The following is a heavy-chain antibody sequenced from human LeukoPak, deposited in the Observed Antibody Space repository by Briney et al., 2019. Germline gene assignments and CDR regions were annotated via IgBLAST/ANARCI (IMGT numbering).Heavy chain of an antibody. J-gene: IGHJ6*02. Sequence: GASVKVSCKASGNSLTVYYINWVRQAPGQGLEWMGWINPNSGDTKYAQKFQGRVTMTRDTSINTVYMELSRLISDDTAVYYCARVSGSDYYGLDVWGQGTTVTVSS. CDR2: INPNSGDT. D-gene: IGHD2/OR15-2a*01. CDR1: GNSLTVYY. CDR3: ARVSGSDYYGLDV. V-gene: IGHV1-2*02.